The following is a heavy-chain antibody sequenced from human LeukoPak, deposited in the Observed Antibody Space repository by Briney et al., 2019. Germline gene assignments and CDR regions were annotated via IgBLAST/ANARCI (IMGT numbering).Heavy chain of an antibody. CDR1: GFTFSNYA. D-gene: IGHD2-8*01. J-gene: IGHJ4*02. CDR3: ARSQWSDY. V-gene: IGHV3-30-3*01. Sequence: GGSLRLSCAASGFTFSNYAMYWVRQAPGKGLEWVAVISYDENNKYYTDSVKGRFTISRDNSKNTLYLQMNSLRAEDTAVYYCARSQWSDYWGQGTLVTVSS. CDR2: ISYDENNK.